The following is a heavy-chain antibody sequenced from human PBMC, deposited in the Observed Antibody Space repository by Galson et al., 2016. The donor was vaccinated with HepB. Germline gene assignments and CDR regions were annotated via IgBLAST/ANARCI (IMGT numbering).Heavy chain of an antibody. V-gene: IGHV3-49*03. CDR3: TRDPRYYYDTNASST. J-gene: IGHJ4*02. Sequence: SLRLSCAASGFTFGDHAMSWFRQAPGKGLEWVGFIRSKTYGGTTEYAASVKGRFTISRDDSRSLAYLQMNSLKTEDTAVYYCTRDPRYYYDTNASSTRGQGTLVTVSS. CDR2: IRSKTYGGTT. CDR1: GFTFGDHA. D-gene: IGHD3-22*01.